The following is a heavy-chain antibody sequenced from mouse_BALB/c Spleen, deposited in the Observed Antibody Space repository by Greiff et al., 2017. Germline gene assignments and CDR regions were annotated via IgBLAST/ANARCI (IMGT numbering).Heavy chain of an antibody. V-gene: IGHV14-3*02. D-gene: IGHD1-1*01. CDR3: ARGYYGSSYYFDY. J-gene: IGHJ2*01. Sequence: EVKLVESGAELVKPGASVKLSCTASGFNIKDTYMHWVKQRPEQGLEWIGRIDPANGNTKYDPKFQGKATITADTSSNTAYLQLSSLTSEDTAVYYCARGYYGSSYYFDYWGQGTTLTVSS. CDR1: GFNIKDTY. CDR2: IDPANGNT.